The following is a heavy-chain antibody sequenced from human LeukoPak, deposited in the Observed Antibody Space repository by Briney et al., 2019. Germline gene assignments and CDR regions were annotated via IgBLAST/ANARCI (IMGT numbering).Heavy chain of an antibody. J-gene: IGHJ3*02. V-gene: IGHV3-30*04. CDR3: AKDYQIVVVITTEIAFDI. Sequence: PGGSLRLSCAASGFTFSSYAMHWVRQAPGKGLEWVAVISYDGSNKYYADSVKGRFTISRDNSKNTLYLQMNSLRAEDTAVYYCAKDYQIVVVITTEIAFDIWGQGTMVTVSS. CDR1: GFTFSSYA. D-gene: IGHD3-22*01. CDR2: ISYDGSNK.